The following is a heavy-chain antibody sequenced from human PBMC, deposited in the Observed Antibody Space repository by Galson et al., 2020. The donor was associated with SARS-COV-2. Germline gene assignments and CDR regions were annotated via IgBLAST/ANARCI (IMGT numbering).Heavy chain of an antibody. V-gene: IGHV1-24*01. J-gene: IGHJ5*02. CDR2: FDHEDGET. CDR3: ATGSPVTSPRPNGFDP. D-gene: IGHD4-17*01. CDR1: GYTLNELS. Sequence: GESLKIPRKVFGYTLNELSMHWVRQAPGKGPGWVGGFDHEDGETIYAQKFEGRVTMTEDTSTDTAYMELTRLRSEDPAVYYCATGSPVTSPRPNGFDPWGQGTLVTVSS.